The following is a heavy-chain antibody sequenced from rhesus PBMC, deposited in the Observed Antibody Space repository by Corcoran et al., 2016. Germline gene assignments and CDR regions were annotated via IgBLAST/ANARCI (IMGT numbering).Heavy chain of an antibody. Sequence: QVQLQESGPGLVKPSATLSLPCAVSGYSISSNYWRLIRQPPGQGLEWIGYIYGSNGGTYYNPSLKSRVTISTDTSKNQFSLKLSSVTAADTALYYCARDWSYGYNRFDVWGPGVLVTVSS. CDR3: ARDWSYGYNRFDV. CDR1: GYSISSNY. D-gene: IGHD5-36*01. V-gene: IGHV4-147*01. CDR2: IYGSNGGT. J-gene: IGHJ5-1*01.